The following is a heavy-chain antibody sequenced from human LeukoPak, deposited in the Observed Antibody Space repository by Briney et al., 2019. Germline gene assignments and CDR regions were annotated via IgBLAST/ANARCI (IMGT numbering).Heavy chain of an antibody. CDR1: GGPFCTYA. D-gene: IGHD1-14*01. V-gene: IGHV1-69*05. Sequence: GTSVKVSCNAFGGPFCTYAIMWLTQSPGHRLGCMGGIIPIFGTTNYAQKFQGRVTMTRDMSTSTVYMELSSLRSEDTAVYYCARIGIRNYFDYWGQGTLVTVSS. CDR2: IIPIFGTT. J-gene: IGHJ4*02. CDR3: ARIGIRNYFDY.